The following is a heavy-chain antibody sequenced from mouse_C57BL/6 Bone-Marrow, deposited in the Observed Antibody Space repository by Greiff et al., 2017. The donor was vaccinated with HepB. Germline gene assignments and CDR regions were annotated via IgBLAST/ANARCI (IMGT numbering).Heavy chain of an antibody. Sequence: QVQLQQSGAELVRPGASVKLSCKASGYTFTDYYINWVKQRPGQGLEWIARIYPGSGNTYYNEKFKGKATLTAEKSSSTAYMQLSSLTSEDSAVYFCARPDYYGSSHWYFDVWGTGTTVTVSS. CDR1: GYTFTDYY. CDR3: ARPDYYGSSHWYFDV. D-gene: IGHD1-1*01. CDR2: IYPGSGNT. V-gene: IGHV1-76*01. J-gene: IGHJ1*03.